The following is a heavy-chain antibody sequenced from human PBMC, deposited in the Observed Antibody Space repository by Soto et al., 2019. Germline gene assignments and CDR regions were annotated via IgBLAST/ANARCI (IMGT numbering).Heavy chain of an antibody. Sequence: GASVKVSCKASGYTFTSYGISWVRQAPGQGLEWMGWISAYNGNTNYAQKLQGRVTMTTDTSTSTAYMELRSLRSDDTAVYYCARIYDYVWGSYRYTRRYFDYWGQGTLVTVSS. CDR2: ISAYNGNT. CDR3: ARIYDYVWGSYRYTRRYFDY. D-gene: IGHD3-16*02. V-gene: IGHV1-18*01. J-gene: IGHJ4*02. CDR1: GYTFTSYG.